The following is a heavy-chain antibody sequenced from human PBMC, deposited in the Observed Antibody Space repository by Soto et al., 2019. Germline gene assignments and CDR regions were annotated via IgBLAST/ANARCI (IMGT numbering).Heavy chain of an antibody. J-gene: IGHJ4*02. CDR1: GFTFSSYA. D-gene: IGHD2-2*01. CDR2: ISGSGGST. CDR3: AKGYCSSTSCSRGYFDY. V-gene: IGHV3-23*01. Sequence: GGSLILSCAASGFTFSSYAMSWVRQAPGKGLEWVSAISGSGGSTYYADSVKGRFTISRDNSKNTLYLQMNSLRAEDTAVYYCAKGYCSSTSCSRGYFDYWGQGTLVTVSS.